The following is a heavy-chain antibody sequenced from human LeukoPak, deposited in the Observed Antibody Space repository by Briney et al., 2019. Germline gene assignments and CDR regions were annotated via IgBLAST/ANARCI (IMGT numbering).Heavy chain of an antibody. CDR1: GFTFSTYA. J-gene: IGHJ4*02. CDR3: AREYCSSTNCYKTIDY. CDR2: ISSNGGST. D-gene: IGHD2-2*02. Sequence: GGSLRLSCEASGFTFSTYAMHWVRQAPGKGLEYVSAISSNGGSTFYANSVKGRFTISRDNSKNTLYLQMGSLRAEDMAVYYCAREYCSSTNCYKTIDYWGQGTLVTVSS. V-gene: IGHV3-64*01.